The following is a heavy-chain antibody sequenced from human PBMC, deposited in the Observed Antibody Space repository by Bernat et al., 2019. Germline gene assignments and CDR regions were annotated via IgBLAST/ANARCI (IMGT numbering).Heavy chain of an antibody. Sequence: VQLVESGGGVVQPGRSLRLSCAASGFSSFAMHWVRQAPGQGLEWVSAISGSGGSTYYADSVKGRFTISRDNSKNTLYLQMNSLRAEDTAVYYCAKGRRYCSGGSCLPYFDYWGQGTLVTVSS. CDR1: GFSSFA. J-gene: IGHJ4*02. V-gene: IGHV3-23*04. CDR3: AKGRRYCSGGSCLPYFDY. CDR2: ISGSGGST. D-gene: IGHD2-15*01.